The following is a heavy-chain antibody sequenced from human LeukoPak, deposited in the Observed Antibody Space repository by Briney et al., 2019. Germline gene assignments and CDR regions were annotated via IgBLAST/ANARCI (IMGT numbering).Heavy chain of an antibody. CDR2: IIPIFGTA. CDR3: ARVYGSGSYYFWFDP. J-gene: IGHJ5*02. Sequence: GASVKVSCKAPGGTFSSYAISWVRQAPGQGLEWMGGIIPIFGTANYAQKFQGRVTITADKSTSTAYMELSSLRSEDTAVYYCARVYGSGSYYFWFDPWGQGTLVTVSS. V-gene: IGHV1-69*06. D-gene: IGHD3-10*01. CDR1: GGTFSSYA.